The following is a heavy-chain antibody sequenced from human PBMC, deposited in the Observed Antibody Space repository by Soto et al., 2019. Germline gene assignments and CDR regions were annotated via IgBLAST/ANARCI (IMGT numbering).Heavy chain of an antibody. CDR3: GQQKQTGYRLFDY. Sequence: QITLKESGPTLVKPTQTLTLTCTVSGFSLTANGVAVGWIRQPPGKAMEWLALIYWDDDRRYTPSLEARLPIKKDTSRNQVVLTMTHVDPVAAGTYFWGQQKQTGYRLFDYWGRGTLVTVAS. D-gene: IGHD5-12*01. CDR1: GFSLTANGVA. V-gene: IGHV2-5*02. CDR2: IYWDDDR. J-gene: IGHJ4*02.